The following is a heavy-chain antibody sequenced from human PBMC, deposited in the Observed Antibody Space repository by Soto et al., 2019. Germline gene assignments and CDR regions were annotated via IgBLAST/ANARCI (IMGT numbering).Heavy chain of an antibody. CDR1: GGTFSGYA. V-gene: IGHV1-69*12. J-gene: IGHJ5*02. CDR3: ARVVRYCSGGSCYSEWFDP. D-gene: IGHD2-15*01. Sequence: QVQLVQSGAEVKKPGSSVKVSCKASGGTFSGYAISWVRQAPGQGLEWMGGIIPIFGTAKYAQKFQGRVTITAEESTSTAYMELSSLRSEDTAVYYCARVVRYCSGGSCYSEWFDPWGQGTLVTVSS. CDR2: IIPIFGTA.